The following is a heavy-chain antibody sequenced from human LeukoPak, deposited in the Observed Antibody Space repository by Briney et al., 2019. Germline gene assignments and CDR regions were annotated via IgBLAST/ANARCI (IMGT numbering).Heavy chain of an antibody. J-gene: IGHJ4*02. CDR2: ITASGGNT. CDR3: AKGNGYSYGRYYFDY. Sequence: GGSLRLSCAASGFTFSRYWMQWVRQAPGKGLEWVSAITASGGNTYYADSVKGRFTISRDNSKNTLYLQVNSLRAEDTAVYYCAKGNGYSYGRYYFDYWGQGTLVTVSS. D-gene: IGHD5-18*01. V-gene: IGHV3-23*01. CDR1: GFTFSRYW.